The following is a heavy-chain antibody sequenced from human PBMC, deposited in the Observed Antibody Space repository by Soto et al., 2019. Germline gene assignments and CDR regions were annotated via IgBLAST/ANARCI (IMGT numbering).Heavy chain of an antibody. CDR2: TYYRSKWYN. Sequence: PSQTLSLTCAISGDSVSSNSAAWNWIRQSPSRGLEWLGRTYYRSKWYNDYAVSVKSRITINPDTSKNQFSLKLSSVTAADTAVYYCASWVGSGWYRFDYWGQGTLVTVSS. CDR3: ASWVGSGWYRFDY. CDR1: GDSVSSNSAA. J-gene: IGHJ4*02. D-gene: IGHD6-19*01. V-gene: IGHV6-1*01.